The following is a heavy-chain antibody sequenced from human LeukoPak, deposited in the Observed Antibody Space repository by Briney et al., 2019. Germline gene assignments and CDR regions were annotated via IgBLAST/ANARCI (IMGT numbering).Heavy chain of an antibody. CDR3: ARRPSGYNWFDP. J-gene: IGHJ5*02. Sequence: TSETLSLTCTVSGGSISSSSYYWGWIRQPPGKGLEWIGSICYSGSTYYNPSLKSRVTISVDTSKNQFSLKLSSVTAADTAVYYCARRPSGYNWFDPWGQGTLVTVSS. CDR1: GGSISSSSYY. V-gene: IGHV4-39*07. CDR2: ICYSGST.